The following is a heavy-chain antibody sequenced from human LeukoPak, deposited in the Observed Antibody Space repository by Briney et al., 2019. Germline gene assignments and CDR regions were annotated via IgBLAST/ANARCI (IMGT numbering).Heavy chain of an antibody. CDR3: ARGIFGVVHPYYYYYMDV. V-gene: IGHV4-34*01. CDR1: GESFSGYY. J-gene: IGHJ6*03. D-gene: IGHD3-3*01. Sequence: SETLSLTCTVYGESFSGYYWSWIRQPPGKGLEWIGEINHSGSTNYNPSLKSRVTISVDTSKNQFSLKLSSVTAADTAVYYCARGIFGVVHPYYYYYMDVWGKGTTVTVSS. CDR2: INHSGST.